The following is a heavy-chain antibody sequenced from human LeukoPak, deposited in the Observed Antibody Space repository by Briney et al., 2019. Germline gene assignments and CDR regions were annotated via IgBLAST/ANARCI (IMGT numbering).Heavy chain of an antibody. J-gene: IGHJ6*02. D-gene: IGHD5-18*01. CDR1: GFTFSSYA. CDR2: ISGSGGST. CDR3: ARAPTYSYGYYYYYGMDV. Sequence: GGSLRLSCAASGFTFSSYAMSWVRQAPGKGLEWVSAISGSGGSTYYADSVKGRFTIPRDNSKNTLYLQMNSLRAEDTAVYYCARAPTYSYGYYYYYGMDVWGQGTTVTVSS. V-gene: IGHV3-23*01.